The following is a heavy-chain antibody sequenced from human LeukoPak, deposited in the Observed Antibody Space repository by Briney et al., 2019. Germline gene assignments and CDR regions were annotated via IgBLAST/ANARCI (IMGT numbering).Heavy chain of an antibody. CDR3: ARRGDTSSMSAFDI. Sequence: PGGSLRLSCAASGFTFSSYWMSWVRQAPGKGLEWVANIKRDGSEKHYVDSVKGRFTISRDNAKNSLYLQMNSLRAEDTAVYYCARRGDTSSMSAFDIWGQGTMVAVSS. J-gene: IGHJ3*02. CDR2: IKRDGSEK. V-gene: IGHV3-7*05. CDR1: GFTFSSYW. D-gene: IGHD2-2*01.